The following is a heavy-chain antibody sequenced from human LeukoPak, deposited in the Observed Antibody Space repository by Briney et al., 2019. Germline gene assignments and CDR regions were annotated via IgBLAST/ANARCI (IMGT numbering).Heavy chain of an antibody. V-gene: IGHV1-46*01. CDR1: GYTFTSNY. CDR3: ASIYGGDYALDP. J-gene: IGHJ5*02. CDR2: ISPSGGST. D-gene: IGHD4-17*01. Sequence: ASVKVSCKAFGYTFTSNYMHWVRQAPGQGPEWMGVISPSGGSTTYAQKFQGRVTLTRDMSTSTDYLELSSLRSEDTAVYYCASIYGGDYALDPWGQGTLVTVSS.